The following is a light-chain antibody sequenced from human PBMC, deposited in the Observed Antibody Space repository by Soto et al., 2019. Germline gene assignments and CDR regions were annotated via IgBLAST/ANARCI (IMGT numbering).Light chain of an antibody. CDR2: DTS. J-gene: IGLJ2*01. V-gene: IGLV7-46*01. CDR3: LLSYRGVGV. Sequence: QAVVTQEPSLTVSPGGTVTLTCGSNTGAVTSGHYPYWFQQKPGQAPRTLIYDTSNKHSWTPARFSGSLLGGKAALTLSGAQPVDEADYYCLLSYRGVGVFGGGTKVTVL. CDR1: TGAVTSGHY.